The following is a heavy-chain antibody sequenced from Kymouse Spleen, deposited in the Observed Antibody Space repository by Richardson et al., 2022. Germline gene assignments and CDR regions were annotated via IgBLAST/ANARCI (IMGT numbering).Heavy chain of an antibody. CDR1: GFTFSSYS. Sequence: EVQLVESGGGLVQPGGSLRLSCAASGFTFSSYSMNWVRQAPGKGLEWVSYISSSSSTIYYADSVKGRFTISRDNAKNSLYLQMNSLRDEDTAVYYCARGLGYCSSTSCYENYFDYWGQGTLVTVSS. CDR2: ISSSSSTI. CDR3: ARGLGYCSSTSCYENYFDY. J-gene: IGHJ4*02. V-gene: IGHV3-48*02. D-gene: IGHD2-2*02.